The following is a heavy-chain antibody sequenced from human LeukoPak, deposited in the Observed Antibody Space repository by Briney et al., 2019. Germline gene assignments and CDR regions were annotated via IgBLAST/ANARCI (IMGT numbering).Heavy chain of an antibody. CDR3: ARSLYASGSYYLDY. J-gene: IGHJ4*02. CDR2: IYYSGGT. CDR1: GGSISSYY. V-gene: IGHV4-59*01. Sequence: SETLSLTCTVSGGSISSYYWTWIRQPPGKGLEWIGYIYYSGGTNCNPSLKSRVTISLDTSKNQFSLKVSSVTAADTAVYYCARSLYASGSYYLDYWGQGTLVTVSS. D-gene: IGHD3-10*01.